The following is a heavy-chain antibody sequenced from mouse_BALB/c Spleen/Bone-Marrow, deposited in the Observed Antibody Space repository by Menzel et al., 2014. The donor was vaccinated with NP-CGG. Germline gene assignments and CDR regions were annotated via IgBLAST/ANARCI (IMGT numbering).Heavy chain of an antibody. CDR1: GYTFTSYY. CDR2: INPSNGGT. Sequence: QVQLQQSGAELVKPGASVKLSCKASGYTFTSYYMYWVKQRPGQGLEWIGGINPSNGGTNFNEKFKSKATLTVDKSSSTAYMQLSSLTSEDSAVYYCTYMGYYGSSYAMDYWGQGTSVTVSS. CDR3: TYMGYYGSSYAMDY. J-gene: IGHJ4*01. V-gene: IGHV1S81*02. D-gene: IGHD1-1*01.